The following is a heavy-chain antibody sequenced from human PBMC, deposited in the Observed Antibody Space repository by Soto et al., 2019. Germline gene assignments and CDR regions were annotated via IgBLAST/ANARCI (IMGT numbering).Heavy chain of an antibody. CDR1: GFSFSSYA. CDR3: ARDVETTKANYYYYGMDV. J-gene: IGHJ6*02. CDR2: IWHDGSTT. D-gene: IGHD5-18*01. Sequence: QEQLVESGGGVVQPGRSLRLSCAASGFSFSSYAMHWVRQAPGKGLEWVALIWHDGSTTSYADSVKGRFTISRDHSKNTHYLQMNNLRAEDTAVYYCARDVETTKANYYYYGMDVWGRGTPVTVSS. V-gene: IGHV3-33*01.